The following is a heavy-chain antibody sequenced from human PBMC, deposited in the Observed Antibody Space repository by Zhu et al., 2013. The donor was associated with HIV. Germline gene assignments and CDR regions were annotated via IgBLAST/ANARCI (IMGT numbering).Heavy chain of an antibody. CDR2: IIPIFGTA. CDR1: EAPSAAML. CDR3: ARELIPGYGPPFDI. Sequence: QVQLVQSGAEVKKPGSSVKVSWQGLLEAPSAAMLSGWVRQAPGQGLEWMGGIIPIFGTANYAQKFQGRVTITADKSTSTAYMELSSLRSEDTAVYYCARELIPGYGPPFDIWGQGTMVTVSS. J-gene: IGHJ3*02. D-gene: IGHD5-12*01. V-gene: IGHV1-69*06.